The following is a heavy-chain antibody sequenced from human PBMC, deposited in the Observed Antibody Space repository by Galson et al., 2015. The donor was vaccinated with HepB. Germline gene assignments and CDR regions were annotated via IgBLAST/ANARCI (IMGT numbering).Heavy chain of an antibody. J-gene: IGHJ4*02. D-gene: IGHD1-26*01. CDR3: ARTILVGATLDY. Sequence: PALVKPTQTLTLTCTFSGFSLTTNGMCVSWIRHPPGKAWKWLAQIDWDDEKYYTPPRKNRLTISKDASKNQVVLTMADMDPIDTGTYYCARTILVGATLDYWGQGARVIVSS. CDR2: IDWDDEK. CDR1: GFSLTTNGMC. V-gene: IGHV2-70*01.